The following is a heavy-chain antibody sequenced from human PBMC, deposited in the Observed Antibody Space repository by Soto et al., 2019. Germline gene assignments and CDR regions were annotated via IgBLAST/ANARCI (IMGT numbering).Heavy chain of an antibody. CDR1: GGSVSSYY. Sequence: SETLSLTCTVSGGSVSSYYWSWIRQSPGKGLEWIGYIYYSGSTKYKPSLKSRVTISVDTSKNQFSLKLSSVTAADTAVYYCARGRRIMLYCSGSSCYSGPGNDAFDIWGQGTMVTVSS. CDR3: ARGRRIMLYCSGSSCYSGPGNDAFDI. V-gene: IGHV4-59*02. CDR2: IYYSGST. D-gene: IGHD2-15*01. J-gene: IGHJ3*02.